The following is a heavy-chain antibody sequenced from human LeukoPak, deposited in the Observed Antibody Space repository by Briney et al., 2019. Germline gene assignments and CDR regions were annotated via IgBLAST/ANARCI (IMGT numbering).Heavy chain of an antibody. V-gene: IGHV1-2*02. CDR1: GYTFTSYG. D-gene: IGHD2-2*01. Sequence: ASVKVSCKASGYTFTSYGISWVRQAPGQGLEWMGWINPNSGGTNYAQKFQGRVTMTRDTSISTAYMELSRLRSDDTAVYYCARDRSDCSSTSCFRSSYMDVWGKGTTVTVSS. J-gene: IGHJ6*03. CDR3: ARDRSDCSSTSCFRSSYMDV. CDR2: INPNSGGT.